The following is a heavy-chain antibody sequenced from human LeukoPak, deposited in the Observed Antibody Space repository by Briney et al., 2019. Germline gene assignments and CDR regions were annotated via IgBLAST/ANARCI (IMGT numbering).Heavy chain of an antibody. V-gene: IGHV7-4-1*02. D-gene: IGHD6-6*01. CDR3: ARVLGYSNSHPLRY. CDR2: INTNTGNP. CDR1: GYSFTSFG. J-gene: IGHJ4*02. Sequence: ASVKVSCKASGYSFTSFGMNWVRQAPGQGLEWLGWINTNTGNPTYGQGFTGRFVFSMDTSVSTAYLQISSLKAEDTAVYYCARVLGYSNSHPLRYWGQGTLVTVSS.